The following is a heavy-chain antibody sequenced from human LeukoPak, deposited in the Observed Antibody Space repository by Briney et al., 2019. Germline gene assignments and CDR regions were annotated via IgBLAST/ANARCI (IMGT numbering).Heavy chain of an antibody. CDR2: INHDSGGT. CDR1: GYTFTGYY. Sequence: ASVKVSCKASGYTFTGYYMHWVRQAPGQGLEWMGCINHDSGGTNYALKFQGRVTMTRDTSINTVYMELSRLRSDDTGVYYCARERPRDYYYMDVWGKGTTVTVSS. J-gene: IGHJ6*03. CDR3: ARERPRDYYYMDV. V-gene: IGHV1-2*02.